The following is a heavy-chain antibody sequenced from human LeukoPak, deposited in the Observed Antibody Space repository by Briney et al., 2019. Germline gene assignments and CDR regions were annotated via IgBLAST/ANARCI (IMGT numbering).Heavy chain of an antibody. D-gene: IGHD3-3*01. V-gene: IGHV4-31*03. J-gene: IGHJ4*02. Sequence: SETLSLTCTVSGGSINSAAYYWSWIRQHPGKGLEWIGYIYYSGSTSYNPSLQSRVTISIDTSKNQFSLKLSSVTAADTAVCYCARDNDFWSGYYSFDFWGRGTLVTVSS. CDR2: IYYSGST. CDR3: ARDNDFWSGYYSFDF. CDR1: GGSINSAAYY.